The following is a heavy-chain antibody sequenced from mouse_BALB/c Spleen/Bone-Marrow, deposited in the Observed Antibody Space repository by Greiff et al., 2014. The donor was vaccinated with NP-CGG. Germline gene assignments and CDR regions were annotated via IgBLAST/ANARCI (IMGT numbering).Heavy chain of an antibody. D-gene: IGHD2-2*01. Sequence: VQLQESGAERVKPGASVKLSCKASGYTFTSYYMYWVKQRPGQGLEWIGEINPSNGGADFNEKFKIKATLTVDKSSSTAYMQLSSLTSEDSAVYYCTTSRGYNWFAYWGQGTLVTVSA. CDR3: TTSRGYNWFAY. J-gene: IGHJ3*01. V-gene: IGHV1S16*01. CDR1: GYTFTSYY. CDR2: INPSNGGA.